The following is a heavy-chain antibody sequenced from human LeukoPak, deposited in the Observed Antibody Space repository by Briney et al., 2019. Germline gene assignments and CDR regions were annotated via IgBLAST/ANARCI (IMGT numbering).Heavy chain of an antibody. CDR2: ISSSSSYK. J-gene: IGHJ4*02. D-gene: IGHD2-2*01. Sequence: PGGSLRLSCAASGFTFSSDSMDWVRQAPGKGLVWVSSISSSSSYKFYADSVKGRFTISRDNAKNSVYLQMNSLRVEDTAVYYCGRWIHDQSNYLDYWGQGTLVTVSS. CDR3: GRWIHDQSNYLDY. CDR1: GFTFSSDS. V-gene: IGHV3-21*01.